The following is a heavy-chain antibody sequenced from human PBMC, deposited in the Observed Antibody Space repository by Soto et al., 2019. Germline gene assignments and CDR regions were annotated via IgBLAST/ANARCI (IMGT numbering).Heavy chain of an antibody. Sequence: QVQLVQSGAEVKKPGSSVKVSCKASGGTFSSYAISWVRQAPGQGLEWMGGIIPIFGTANYAQEFQGRVTITADESTSTAYMELSSLRSEDTAVYYCARISSPAIRYYYGMDVWGQGTTVTVSS. CDR2: IIPIFGTA. V-gene: IGHV1-69*01. CDR1: GGTFSSYA. D-gene: IGHD3-3*02. CDR3: ARISSPAIRYYYGMDV. J-gene: IGHJ6*02.